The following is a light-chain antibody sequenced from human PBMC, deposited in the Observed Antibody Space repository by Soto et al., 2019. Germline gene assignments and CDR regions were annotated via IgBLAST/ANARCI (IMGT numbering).Light chain of an antibody. V-gene: IGLV1-44*01. CDR2: NSD. J-gene: IGLJ2*01. CDR3: AAWYDRRNSPL. Sequence: QPVLTQPPSASGTPGQRVTISCSGTSSNVGSNSVSWYHHLPGTAHNLLIYNSDQRPSGVPDRFSGSKSATSASLAIGGLQSEDEADYDCAAWYDRRNSPLFGGGTKLTV. CDR1: SSNVGSNS.